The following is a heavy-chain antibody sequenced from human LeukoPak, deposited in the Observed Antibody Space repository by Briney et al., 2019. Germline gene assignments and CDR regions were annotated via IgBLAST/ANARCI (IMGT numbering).Heavy chain of an antibody. CDR3: ANPIAAADDAFDI. V-gene: IGHV3-23*01. D-gene: IGHD6-13*01. CDR1: GFTFTSYA. J-gene: IGHJ3*02. CDR2: ISGSGSST. Sequence: GGSLRLSCAASGFTFTSYAMSWVRQAPGKGLDGFSGISGSGSSTYYADSVKGRFTISRDNSKNTVYLQMNSLRGEDTAVYYCANPIAAADDAFDIWGQGTMVTVSS.